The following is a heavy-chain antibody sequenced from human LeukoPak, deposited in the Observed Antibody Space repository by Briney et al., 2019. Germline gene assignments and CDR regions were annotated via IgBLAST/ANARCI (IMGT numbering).Heavy chain of an antibody. J-gene: IGHJ5*02. D-gene: IGHD3-10*01. CDR3: ARGLYGSGSYFWFDP. CDR2: IYHSGST. CDR1: GYSISSGYY. Sequence: SETLSLTCTVSGYSISSGYYWGWIRQPPGKGLEWIGSIYHSGSTNYNPSLKSRVTMSVDTSKNQFSLKLSSVTAADTAVYYCARGLYGSGSYFWFDPWGQGTLVTVSS. V-gene: IGHV4-38-2*02.